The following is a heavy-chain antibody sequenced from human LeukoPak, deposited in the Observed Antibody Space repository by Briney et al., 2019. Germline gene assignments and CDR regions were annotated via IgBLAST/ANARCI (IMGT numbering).Heavy chain of an antibody. V-gene: IGHV3-48*01. D-gene: IGHD5-24*01. CDR2: ISSSSSTI. CDR3: ARSDGWVDY. Sequence: GGSLRLSCAASGFTFSSYSMNWVRQAPGKRLEWVSYISSSSSTIYYADSVKGRFTISRDNAKNSLYLQMNSLRAEDTAVYYCARSDGWVDYWGQGTLVTVSS. J-gene: IGHJ4*02. CDR1: GFTFSSYS.